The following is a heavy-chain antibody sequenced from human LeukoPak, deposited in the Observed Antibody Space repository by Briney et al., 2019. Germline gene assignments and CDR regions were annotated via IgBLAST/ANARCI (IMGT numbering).Heavy chain of an antibody. Sequence: GASVKVSCKASGYTFTSYAMHWVRQAPGQRLEWMGWINAGNGNTKYSRKFQGRVTITRDTSTSTAYMELRSLRSDDTAVYYCARDIAQYYYDSSGYEISFDYWGQGTLVTVSS. D-gene: IGHD3-22*01. V-gene: IGHV1-3*01. CDR2: INAGNGNT. J-gene: IGHJ4*02. CDR1: GYTFTSYA. CDR3: ARDIAQYYYDSSGYEISFDY.